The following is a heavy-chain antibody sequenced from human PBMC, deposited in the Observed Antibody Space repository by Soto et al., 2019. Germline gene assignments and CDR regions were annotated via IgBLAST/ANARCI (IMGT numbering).Heavy chain of an antibody. D-gene: IGHD3-3*01. CDR1: GGSFSGYY. CDR3: ARARLYYDFWRGYYPKFPYFDS. V-gene: IGHV4-34*01. J-gene: IGHJ4*02. CDR2: INHSGST. Sequence: QVQLQQWGAGLLKPSETLSLTCAVYGGSFSGYYWSWIRQPPGKGLEWIGEINHSGSTNYNPSLKRRVTISVDTSNHQFSLKLSAVTAADTAVYYCARARLYYDFWRGYYPKFPYFDSWGQGTMGTVSS.